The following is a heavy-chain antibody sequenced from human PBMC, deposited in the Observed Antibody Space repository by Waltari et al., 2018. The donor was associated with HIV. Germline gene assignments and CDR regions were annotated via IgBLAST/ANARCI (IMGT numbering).Heavy chain of an antibody. CDR3: ARDGDSSGLDY. V-gene: IGHV3-48*01. Sequence: EVHLVESGGGQVQPGGSLRLSCAASGFTFSMYSMNWVRQAPGKGLEWVSYIRKDNIFTYYADSVKGRFTISRDNAKKSLFLQMNSLRADDTAVYYCARDGDSSGLDYWGQGTLVTVSS. CDR1: GFTFSMYS. J-gene: IGHJ4*02. CDR2: IRKDNIFT. D-gene: IGHD6-19*01.